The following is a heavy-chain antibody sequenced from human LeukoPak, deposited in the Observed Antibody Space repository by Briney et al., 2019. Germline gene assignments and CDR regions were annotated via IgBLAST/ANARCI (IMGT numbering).Heavy chain of an antibody. CDR3: ARRSSSWSIDY. D-gene: IGHD6-13*01. J-gene: IGHJ4*02. CDR2: ISYDGSNK. CDR1: GFTFSSYA. Sequence: GGSLRLSCAASGFTFSSYAMHWVRQAPGKGLEWVAVISYDGSNKYYADSVKGRLTISRDNSKNTLYLQMNSLRAEDTAVYYCARRSSSWSIDYWGQGTLVTVSS. V-gene: IGHV3-30*04.